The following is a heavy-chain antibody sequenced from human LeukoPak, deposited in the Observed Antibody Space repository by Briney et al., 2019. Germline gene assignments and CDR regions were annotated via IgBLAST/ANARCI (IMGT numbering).Heavy chain of an antibody. D-gene: IGHD6-6*01. J-gene: IGHJ4*02. CDR3: ARGLLPTTWSGSARYFDY. Sequence: SETLSLTCIVSGGSISSTTYYWGWIRQPPGKRLEWIGSIYYSGNTYYNPSLKSRVTISIDTSKNQFSLNLNSVTAADTAVYYCARGLLPTTWSGSARYFDYWGQGTLVTVSS. CDR1: GGSISSTTYY. CDR2: IYYSGNT. V-gene: IGHV4-39*02.